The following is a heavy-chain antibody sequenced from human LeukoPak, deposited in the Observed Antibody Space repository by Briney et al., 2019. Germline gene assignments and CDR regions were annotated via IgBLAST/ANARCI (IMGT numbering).Heavy chain of an antibody. CDR2: IYHSGST. Sequence: PSETLSLTCTVSGYSISSGYYWGWIRPPPGKGLEWIGSIYHSGSTYYNPSLKSRVTISVDTSKNQFSLKLSSVTAADTAVYYCARVGSDYWGQGTLVTVSS. D-gene: IGHD1-26*01. V-gene: IGHV4-38-2*02. J-gene: IGHJ4*02. CDR1: GYSISSGYY. CDR3: ARVGSDY.